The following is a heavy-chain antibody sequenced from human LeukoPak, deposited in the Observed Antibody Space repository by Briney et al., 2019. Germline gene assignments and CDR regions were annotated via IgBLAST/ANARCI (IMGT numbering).Heavy chain of an antibody. V-gene: IGHV4-59*12. CDR2: IYYSGST. CDR1: GGSISSYY. CDR3: ARYSNYYDSSGYPLEAYYFDY. D-gene: IGHD3-22*01. Sequence: SETLSLTCTVSGGSISSYYWSWIRQPPGKGLEWIGYIYYSGSTNYNPSLKSRVTISVDRSKNQFSLKLSSVTAADTAVYYCARYSNYYDSSGYPLEAYYFDYWGQGTLVTVSS. J-gene: IGHJ4*02.